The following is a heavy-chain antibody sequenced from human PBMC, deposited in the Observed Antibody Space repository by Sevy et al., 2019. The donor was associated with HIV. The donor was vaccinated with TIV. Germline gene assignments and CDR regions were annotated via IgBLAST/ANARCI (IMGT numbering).Heavy chain of an antibody. J-gene: IGHJ3*02. CDR3: ARGPDYYDSSGHDAFDI. D-gene: IGHD3-22*01. CDR1: GFTFSSYW. Sequence: GGSLRLSCAASGFTFSSYWMHWVRQGPGKGLVWVSRINSDGSSTSYADSVKGRFTISRDNAKNTVYLQMNSLRAEDTAVYCCARGPDYYDSSGHDAFDIWGQGTMVTVSS. CDR2: INSDGSST. V-gene: IGHV3-74*01.